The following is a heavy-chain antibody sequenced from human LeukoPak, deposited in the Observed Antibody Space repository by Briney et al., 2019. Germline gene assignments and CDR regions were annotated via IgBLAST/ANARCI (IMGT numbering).Heavy chain of an antibody. J-gene: IGHJ4*02. Sequence: GGSPRLSCATSGFTFSTYGIHWVRQAPGKGLEWGSAISGSSGSTYYADSVKGRFTISRDNSKNTLYLQMNSLRAEDTAVYYCAKDLVFCVGATGGYFDYWGQGTLVTVS. CDR1: GFTFSTYG. CDR3: AKDLVFCVGATGGYFDY. D-gene: IGHD1-26*01. V-gene: IGHV3-23*01. CDR2: ISGSSGST.